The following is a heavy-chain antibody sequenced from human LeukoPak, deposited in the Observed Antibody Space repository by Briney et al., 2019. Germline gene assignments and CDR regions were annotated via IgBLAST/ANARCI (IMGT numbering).Heavy chain of an antibody. D-gene: IGHD6-13*01. CDR1: GFTFSTYG. J-gene: IGHJ4*02. Sequence: GGSLRLSCAASGFTFSTYGMHWVRQAPGKGLEWVAVIWYDGSNKYYADSVKGRFTISRDNSKNTLYLQMNSLRAEDTAVYYCAKDLGYSSSWTDYWGQGTLVTVSS. CDR2: IWYDGSNK. V-gene: IGHV3-30*02. CDR3: AKDLGYSSSWTDY.